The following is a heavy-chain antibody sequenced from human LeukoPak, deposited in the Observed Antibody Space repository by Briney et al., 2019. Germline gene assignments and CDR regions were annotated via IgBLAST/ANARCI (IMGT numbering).Heavy chain of an antibody. CDR2: IYSGGST. Sequence: QAGGSLRLSCAASGFTVSSNYMSWVRQAPGKGLEWVSVIYSGGSTYYADSVKGRFTISRDNSKNTLYLQMNSLRAEDTAVYYCARPRYSYGHFDYWGQGTLVTVSS. CDR3: ARPRYSYGHFDY. V-gene: IGHV3-53*05. D-gene: IGHD5-18*01. J-gene: IGHJ4*02. CDR1: GFTVSSNY.